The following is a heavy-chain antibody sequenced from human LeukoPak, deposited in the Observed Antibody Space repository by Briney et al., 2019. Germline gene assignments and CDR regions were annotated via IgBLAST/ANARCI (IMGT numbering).Heavy chain of an antibody. D-gene: IGHD2-8*01. Sequence: GGSLRLSCAASGFTFSSYWMSWVRQAPGKGLEWVANIKQDGSEKYYVDSVKGRFTISRDNAKNSLYLQMNILRAEDTAVYYCARDEYCTNGVCYYYYYMDVWGKGTTVTVSS. CDR2: IKQDGSEK. CDR3: ARDEYCTNGVCYYYYYMDV. J-gene: IGHJ6*03. V-gene: IGHV3-7*01. CDR1: GFTFSSYW.